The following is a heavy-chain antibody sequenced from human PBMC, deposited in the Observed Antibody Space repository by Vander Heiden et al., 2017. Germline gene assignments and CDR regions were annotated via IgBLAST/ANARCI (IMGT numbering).Heavy chain of an antibody. V-gene: IGHV3-21*01. J-gene: IGHJ5*02. CDR2: ISSSSSYI. Sequence: EVQLVESGGGLVKRGGCLSLSCAASGFTVSSDSMNWVSQAPGKGLEGVSSISSSSSYIYYADSVKGRFTISRDKAKNSLYLQMNSLRAEDTAVYYCARDRDPYSSGWYGWFDPWGQGTLVTVSS. CDR1: GFTVSSDS. CDR3: ARDRDPYSSGWYGWFDP. D-gene: IGHD6-19*01.